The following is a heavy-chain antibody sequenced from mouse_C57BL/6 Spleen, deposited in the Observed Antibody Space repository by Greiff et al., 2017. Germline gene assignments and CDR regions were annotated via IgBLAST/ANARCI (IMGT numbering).Heavy chain of an antibody. CDR3: ASGGYHAYFDV. CDR2: FTMYSDST. D-gene: IGHD2-2*01. J-gene: IGHJ1*03. V-gene: IGHV1-49*01. Sequence: QVQLQQSGAELVRPGSSVKLSCKDSYFAFMASAMYWVKQRPGHGLEWIGSFTMYSDSTEYNENFKGKATLTANTSSSTAYMELSSLTSEDSAVYYWASGGYHAYFDVWGTGTTVTVSS. CDR1: YFAFMASA.